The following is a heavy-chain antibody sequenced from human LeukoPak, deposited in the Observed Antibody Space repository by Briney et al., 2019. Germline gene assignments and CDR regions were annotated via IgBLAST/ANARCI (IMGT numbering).Heavy chain of an antibody. V-gene: IGHV3-23*01. CDR1: GFTFTSYA. D-gene: IGHD3-16*01. CDR2: ISAAGSGT. CDR3: AKEENSEYVVVTHHY. J-gene: IGHJ4*02. Sequence: GGSLRLSCAASGFTFTSYAMSWVRQAPGKGLEWDSAISAAGSGTYYADSVKGRFTISRDNSMNTLYLQMNSLRAEDTAVYYCAKEENSEYVVVTHHYWGQGTLVTVSS.